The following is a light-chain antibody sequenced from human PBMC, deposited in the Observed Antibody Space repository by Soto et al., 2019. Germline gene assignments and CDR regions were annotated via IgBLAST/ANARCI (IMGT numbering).Light chain of an antibody. Sequence: QSVLTQPPSASGTPGQRVTISCSGSSSNIESNTVTWYQQLPGTAPKLVIYSNYDRPSGVPDRFSGSTCGTSASLVIRGLQSEDEADYYCAAWDDILNGYVLGDGTKVT. CDR1: SSNIESNT. CDR2: SNY. V-gene: IGLV1-44*01. CDR3: AAWDDILNGYV. J-gene: IGLJ1*01.